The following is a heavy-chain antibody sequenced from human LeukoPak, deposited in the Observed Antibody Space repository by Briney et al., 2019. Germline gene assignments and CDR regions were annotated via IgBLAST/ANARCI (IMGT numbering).Heavy chain of an antibody. Sequence: SESLSLTCAVYGGSFSGYYWSWIRQPPGKGLEWIGEINHSGSTNYNPSLKSRVTISVDTSKNQFSLKMSSVTAADTAVYFCARGGPPGYYYDYYMDVWGKGTTVTISS. CDR3: ARGGPPGYYYDYYMDV. CDR2: INHSGST. CDR1: GGSFSGYY. V-gene: IGHV4-34*01. J-gene: IGHJ6*03.